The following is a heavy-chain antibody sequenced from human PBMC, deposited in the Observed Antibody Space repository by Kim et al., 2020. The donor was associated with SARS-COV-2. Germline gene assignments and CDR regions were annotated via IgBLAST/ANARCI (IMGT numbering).Heavy chain of an antibody. CDR2: ISYDGSNK. V-gene: IGHV3-30*18. J-gene: IGHJ4*02. Sequence: GGSLRLSCAASGFTFSSYGMHWVRQAPGKGLEWVAVISYDGSNKYYADSVKGRFTISRDNSKNTLYLQMNSLRAEDTAVYYCAKGGVEMATIREDYFDYWGQGTLVTVSS. D-gene: IGHD5-12*01. CDR3: AKGGVEMATIREDYFDY. CDR1: GFTFSSYG.